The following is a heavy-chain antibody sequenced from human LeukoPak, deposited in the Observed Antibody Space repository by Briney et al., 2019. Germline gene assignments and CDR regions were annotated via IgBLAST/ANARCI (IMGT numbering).Heavy chain of an antibody. Sequence: GASVKVSCKVSGYTLTELSMHWVRQAPGKGLEWMGGFDPEDGETIYAQKFQGRVTMTEDTSTDTAYMELSSLRSEDTAVYYCATEKKLSNQLVSSQWDYYYYYMDVWAKGTTVSVSS. V-gene: IGHV1-24*01. CDR2: FDPEDGET. CDR1: GYTLTELS. J-gene: IGHJ6*03. CDR3: ATEKKLSNQLVSSQWDYYYYYMDV. D-gene: IGHD6-6*01.